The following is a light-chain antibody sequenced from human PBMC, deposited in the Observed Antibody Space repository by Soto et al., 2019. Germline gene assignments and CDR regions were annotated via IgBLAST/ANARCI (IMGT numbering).Light chain of an antibody. CDR1: QSVSSN. V-gene: IGKV3-15*01. CDR3: KQYNNWPRT. CDR2: GAY. Sequence: EIVMTQSPDTLSVSPGERATLSCRASQSVSSNLAWYQQKPGQAHRLLIYGAYTRATGIQARFSGSGSGTEFTLTISSLQSEDFAVYYCKQYNNWPRTFGQGTKVDIK. J-gene: IGKJ1*01.